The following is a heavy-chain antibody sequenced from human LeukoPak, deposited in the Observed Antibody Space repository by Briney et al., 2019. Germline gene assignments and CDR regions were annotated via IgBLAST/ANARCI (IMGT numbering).Heavy chain of an antibody. Sequence: PSETLSLTCAVYGGSFSGYYWSWIRQPPGKGLEWIGEINHSGSTNYNPSLKSRVTISVDTSKNQFSLKLSSVTAADTAVYYCAREGEAPIAVNAFDIWGQGTMVTVSS. CDR1: GGSFSGYY. J-gene: IGHJ3*02. CDR3: AREGEAPIAVNAFDI. V-gene: IGHV4-34*01. D-gene: IGHD6-19*01. CDR2: INHSGST.